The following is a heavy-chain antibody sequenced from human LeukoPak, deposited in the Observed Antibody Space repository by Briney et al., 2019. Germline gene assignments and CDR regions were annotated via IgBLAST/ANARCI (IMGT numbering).Heavy chain of an antibody. CDR2: VSDSRDV. V-gene: IGHV3-21*04. CDR3: AKPNWNPESDWFDP. CDR1: GFTFSTYT. Sequence: PGGSLRLSCAASGFTFSTYTMNWVRQAPGKGLEWVSTVSDSRDVHYSDSVKGRFTISRDNARNSLYLQMNSLRAEDTAVYYCAKPNWNPESDWFDPWGQGTLVTVSS. D-gene: IGHD1-1*01. J-gene: IGHJ5*02.